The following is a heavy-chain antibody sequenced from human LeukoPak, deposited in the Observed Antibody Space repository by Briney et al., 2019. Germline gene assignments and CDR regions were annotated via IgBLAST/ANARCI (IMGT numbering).Heavy chain of an antibody. Sequence: QPGGSLRLSCRGSGFTFGDYAVTWVRQAPGKGLQWVGFIRSEEYGGTPDYATSVKGRFTISRENSESTAYLQINSLRTGDTAVYYCTRALSGWTGYSDFWGQGTVVTVSS. CDR1: GFTFGDYA. V-gene: IGHV3-49*04. D-gene: IGHD6-19*01. J-gene: IGHJ4*02. CDR2: IRSEEYGGTP. CDR3: TRALSGWTGYSDF.